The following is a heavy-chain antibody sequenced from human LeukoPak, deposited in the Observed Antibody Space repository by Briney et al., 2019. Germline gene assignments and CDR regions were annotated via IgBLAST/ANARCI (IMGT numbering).Heavy chain of an antibody. Sequence: RTGGSLRLSCAASGFTFTNYWMSWVRQAPGKGLEWVANIKQDGSEKYYVDSVKGRFTISRDNAKNSLYLQMNSLRAEDTAVYYCARGFRGWYAEGFDYWGQGTLVTVSS. V-gene: IGHV3-7*01. CDR2: IKQDGSEK. D-gene: IGHD6-19*01. J-gene: IGHJ4*02. CDR1: GFTFTNYW. CDR3: ARGFRGWYAEGFDY.